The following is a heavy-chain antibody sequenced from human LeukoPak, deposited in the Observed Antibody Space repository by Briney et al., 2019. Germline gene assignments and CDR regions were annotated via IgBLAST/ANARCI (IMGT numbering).Heavy chain of an antibody. Sequence: SETLSLTCTVSGGSISSSSYYWGWIRQPPGKGLEWIGSIYYSGSTYYNPSPKSRVTISVDTSKNQFSLKLSSVTAADTAVYYCATLTGTQLSPSGQGTLVTVSS. J-gene: IGHJ5*02. CDR2: IYYSGST. CDR1: GGSISSSSYY. D-gene: IGHD1-7*01. CDR3: ATLTGTQLSP. V-gene: IGHV4-39*07.